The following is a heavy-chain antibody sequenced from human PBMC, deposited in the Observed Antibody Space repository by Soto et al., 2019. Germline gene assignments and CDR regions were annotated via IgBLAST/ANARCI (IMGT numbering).Heavy chain of an antibody. D-gene: IGHD6-13*01. Sequence: QVQLVQSGAEVKKPGASVKVSCKASGYTFTSYAMHWVRQAPGQRLEWMGWINAGNGNTKYSQKFQGRVTITRDTSASKAYMELSSLRSEDTAVYYCANGNLAAAGGGPWGQGTLVTVSS. V-gene: IGHV1-3*01. CDR2: INAGNGNT. J-gene: IGHJ5*02. CDR1: GYTFTSYA. CDR3: ANGNLAAAGGGP.